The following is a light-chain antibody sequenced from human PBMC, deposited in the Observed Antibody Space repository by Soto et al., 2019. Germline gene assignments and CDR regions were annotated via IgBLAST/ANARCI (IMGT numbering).Light chain of an antibody. Sequence: QSVLTQPPSVSGAPVKRVTISCTGSSSNIGAGYDVHWYQQLPGTAPKLLIYGNSNRPSGVPDRFSGSKSGTSASLAITGLQAEDEADYYCQSYDSSLSGFVVFGGGPMLTVL. CDR2: GNS. CDR1: SSNIGAGYD. CDR3: QSYDSSLSGFVV. V-gene: IGLV1-40*01. J-gene: IGLJ2*01.